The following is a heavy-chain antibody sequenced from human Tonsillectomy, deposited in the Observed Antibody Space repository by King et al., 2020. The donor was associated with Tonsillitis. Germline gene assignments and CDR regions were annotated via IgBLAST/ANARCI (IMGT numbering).Heavy chain of an antibody. Sequence: VQLVESGGGLVKPGGSLRLSCAASGFTFSDYYMSWIRQAPGKGLEWLSYISGSTTNTNYAESVKGRFTISRDNAKNSLFLQMNSLRAEDTAVYYCAGGTGVRGAYWGQGTLVTVSS. J-gene: IGHJ4*02. CDR2: ISGSTTNT. CDR1: GFTFSDYY. D-gene: IGHD3-10*01. CDR3: AGGTGVRGAY. V-gene: IGHV3-11*06.